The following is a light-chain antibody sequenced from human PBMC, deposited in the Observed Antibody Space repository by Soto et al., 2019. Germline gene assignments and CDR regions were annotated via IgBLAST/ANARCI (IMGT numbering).Light chain of an antibody. V-gene: IGLV2-14*01. CDR1: SSDVGGYNY. J-gene: IGLJ3*02. CDR2: EVS. CDR3: SSYTSSSTWV. Sequence: QSALTQPASVFGSPGQSTTISCTGTSSDVGGYNYVSWYQQHPGKAPKLMIYEVSNRPSGVSNRFSGSKSGNTASLTISGLQAEDEADYYCSSYTSSSTWVFGGGTKLTVL.